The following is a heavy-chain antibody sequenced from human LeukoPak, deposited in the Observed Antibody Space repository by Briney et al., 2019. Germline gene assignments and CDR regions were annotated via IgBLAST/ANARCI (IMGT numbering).Heavy chain of an antibody. Sequence: PGGSLRLSCAASGFTFSSYSMNWVRQAPGEGLEWVSSISSSSSSYIYYADSESGFTTICRDNAKNSLYLKMNSLRAEDTAVYCCATVSSFDYWGQGTLVTVSS. J-gene: IGHJ4*02. CDR1: GFTFSSYS. D-gene: IGHD4-17*01. V-gene: IGHV3-21*01. CDR3: ATVSSFDY. CDR2: ISSSSSSYI.